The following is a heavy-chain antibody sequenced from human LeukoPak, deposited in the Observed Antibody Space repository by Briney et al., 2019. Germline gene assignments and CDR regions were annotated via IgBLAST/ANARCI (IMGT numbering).Heavy chain of an antibody. CDR1: GFTLSSYA. Sequence: GSLRLSCAASGFTLSSYAMHWVRQAPGKGLEWVAVISYDGSNKFYADSVKGRFTLSRDNSKNTLYLQMNSLRIEDTAVYYCGRGSVGFGELNYWGQGTLVTVSS. CDR2: ISYDGSNK. CDR3: GRGSVGFGELNY. D-gene: IGHD3-10*01. J-gene: IGHJ4*02. V-gene: IGHV3-30-3*01.